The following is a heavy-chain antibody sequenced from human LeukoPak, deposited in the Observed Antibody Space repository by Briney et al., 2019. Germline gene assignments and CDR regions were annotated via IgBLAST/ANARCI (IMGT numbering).Heavy chain of an antibody. CDR1: GFTFDDYA. J-gene: IGHJ3*02. CDR3: AKDHRRLEGAFDI. V-gene: IGHV3-9*01. D-gene: IGHD3-3*01. CDR2: ISWNSGSI. Sequence: GRSLRLSCAASGFTFDDYAMHWVRQAPGKGLEWVSGISWNSGSIGYADSVKGRFTISRDNAKNSLYLQMNSLRAEDTALYYCAKDHRRLEGAFDIWGQGTMVTVSS.